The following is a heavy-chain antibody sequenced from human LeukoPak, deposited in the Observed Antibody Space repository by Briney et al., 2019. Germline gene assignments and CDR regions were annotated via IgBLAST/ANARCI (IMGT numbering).Heavy chain of an antibody. Sequence: PGGSLRLSCAASGFTFSSYAMSWVRQAPGKGLEWVSAISGSGGSTYYADSVKGRFTISRDNSKNTLYLQMNSLRAEDTAVYYCAKGPLLRFLEWLLDYWGQGTLVTVSS. CDR1: GFTFSSYA. D-gene: IGHD3-3*01. CDR2: ISGSGGST. J-gene: IGHJ4*02. V-gene: IGHV3-23*01. CDR3: AKGPLLRFLEWLLDY.